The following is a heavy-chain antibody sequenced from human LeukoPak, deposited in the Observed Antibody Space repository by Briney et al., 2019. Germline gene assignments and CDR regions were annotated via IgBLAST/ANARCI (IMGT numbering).Heavy chain of an antibody. CDR2: IRYDGSNK. CDR1: GFTFSSYG. V-gene: IGHV3-30*02. Sequence: GGSLRLSCAASGFTFSSYGMHWVRQAPGKGMEGVAFIRYDGSNKYYADSVKGRFTIARDNSKNTLYMQMNRLRAEHTAVYYCATGPVLAPRPPFAYWGQGTLLTVSS. CDR3: ATGPVLAPRPPFAY. D-gene: IGHD3-10*02. J-gene: IGHJ4*02.